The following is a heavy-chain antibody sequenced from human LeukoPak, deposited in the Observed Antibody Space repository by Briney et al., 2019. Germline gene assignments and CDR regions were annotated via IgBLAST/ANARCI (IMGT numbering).Heavy chain of an antibody. CDR3: ARAGQIDWDANWVDP. J-gene: IGHJ5*02. D-gene: IGHD3-9*01. V-gene: IGHV4-59*01. CDR2: IYYSGST. CDR1: GGSMSSYY. Sequence: SETLSLTCAVSGGSMSSYYWSWIRQPPGKGLEWIGYIYYSGSTNSHPSLKSRVTISVDTSKNQFSLKLSSVTAADTAVYYCARAGQIDWDANWVDPWGQGTLVTVSS.